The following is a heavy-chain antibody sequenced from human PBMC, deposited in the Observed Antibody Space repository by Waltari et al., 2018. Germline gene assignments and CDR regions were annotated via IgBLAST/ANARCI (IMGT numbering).Heavy chain of an antibody. Sequence: QVQLQESGLGLVKPSQTLSLTCTVSGASISSGSVYWSWIRQPAGKGLEWIGRIYSRGSTNENPSLKSRVTISLDRSKNQLSLKLTSVTAADTAVYYCARAPPSPTTYHNWFDAWGQGTMVTVSS. J-gene: IGHJ5*01. CDR2: IYSRGST. D-gene: IGHD2-2*01. CDR1: GASISSGSVY. CDR3: ARAPPSPTTYHNWFDA. V-gene: IGHV4-61*02.